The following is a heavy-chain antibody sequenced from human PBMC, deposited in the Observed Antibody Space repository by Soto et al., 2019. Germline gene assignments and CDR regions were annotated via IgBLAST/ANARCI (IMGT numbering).Heavy chain of an antibody. D-gene: IGHD6-6*01. J-gene: IGHJ5*02. CDR2: ISAYNGNT. V-gene: IGHV1-18*04. Sequence: XSVKVSCKASGYTFTSYGIIWVRQAPGQGLEWMGWISAYNGNTNYAQKLQGRVTMTTDTSTSTAYMELRSLRSDDTAVYYCARSEYSSSYGFNWFDPWGQGTLVTVSS. CDR3: ARSEYSSSYGFNWFDP. CDR1: GYTFTSYG.